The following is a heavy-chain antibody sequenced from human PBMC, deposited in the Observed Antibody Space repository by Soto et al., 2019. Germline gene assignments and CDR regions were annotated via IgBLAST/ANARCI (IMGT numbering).Heavy chain of an antibody. CDR3: AKGVATTKLRFLEWGAREADY. CDR2: ISGSGGST. CDR1: GFTFSSYA. Sequence: GGSLRLSCAASGFTFSSYAMSWVRQAPGKGLEWVSAISGSGGSTYYADSVKGRFTISRDNSKNTLYLQMNSLRAEDTAVYYCAKGVATTKLRFLEWGAREADYWGQGTLVTVSS. V-gene: IGHV3-23*01. J-gene: IGHJ4*02. D-gene: IGHD3-3*01.